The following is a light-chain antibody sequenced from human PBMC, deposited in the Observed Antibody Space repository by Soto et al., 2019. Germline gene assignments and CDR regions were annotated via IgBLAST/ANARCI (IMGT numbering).Light chain of an antibody. Sequence: DIQMTQSPSSLSASVGDRVTITCRASQSIANFLNWYQQKPGKAPKLLIYAASSLQSGVPSRFSGSGSGTDFTLTISSLQPEDFATYYCHQTDTIPETFGPGTKVEIK. J-gene: IGKJ1*01. CDR2: AAS. V-gene: IGKV1-39*01. CDR1: QSIANF. CDR3: HQTDTIPET.